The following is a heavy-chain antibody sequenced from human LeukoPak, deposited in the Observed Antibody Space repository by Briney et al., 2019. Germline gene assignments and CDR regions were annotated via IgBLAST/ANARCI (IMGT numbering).Heavy chain of an antibody. CDR3: ARVPLYGSGSYCGYYYGMDV. J-gene: IGHJ6*02. CDR2: INNSGST. Sequence: SETLSLTCAVYGGSFSGYYWSWIRQPPGKGLEWIGEINNSGSTNYNPSLKSRVTISVDTSKNQFSLKLSSVTAADTAVYYCARVPLYGSGSYCGYYYGMDVWGQGTTVTVSS. V-gene: IGHV4-34*01. CDR1: GGSFSGYY. D-gene: IGHD3-10*01.